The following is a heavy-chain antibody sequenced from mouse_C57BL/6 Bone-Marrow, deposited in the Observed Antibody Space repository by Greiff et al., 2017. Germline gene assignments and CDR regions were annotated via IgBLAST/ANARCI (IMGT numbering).Heavy chain of an antibody. Sequence: EVKLMESEGGLVQPGSSMKLSCTASGFTFSDYYMAWVRQVPEKGLEWVANINYDGSSTYYLDSLKSRFIISRDNAKNILYLQKSSLKSEDTATYYWAREDYDYWYLGVWGTGTTVTVSS. CDR2: INYDGSST. J-gene: IGHJ1*03. CDR1: GFTFSDYY. D-gene: IGHD2-4*01. CDR3: AREDYDYWYLGV. V-gene: IGHV5-16*01.